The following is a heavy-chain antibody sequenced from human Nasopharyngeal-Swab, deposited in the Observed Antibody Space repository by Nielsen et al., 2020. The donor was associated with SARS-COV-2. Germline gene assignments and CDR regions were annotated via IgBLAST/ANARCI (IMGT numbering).Heavy chain of an antibody. CDR1: GYTFTSYY. CDR3: AREPGDGVSWFDP. V-gene: IGHV1-46*01. J-gene: IGHJ5*02. CDR2: INPSGGSA. Sequence: ASVKVSCKASGYTFTSYYMHWVRQAPGQGLEWMGIINPSGGSASYAQKFQGRVTMTRDTSTSTVYMELSSLRSEDTAVYYCAREPGDGVSWFDPWGQGTLVTVSS. D-gene: IGHD3-10*01.